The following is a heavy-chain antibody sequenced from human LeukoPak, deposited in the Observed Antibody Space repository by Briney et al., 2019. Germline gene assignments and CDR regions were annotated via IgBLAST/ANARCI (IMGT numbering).Heavy chain of an antibody. CDR3: ARYRDNCSGGSCYFYFDY. CDR1: GYTFTGYY. V-gene: IGHV1-2*02. J-gene: IGHJ4*02. Sequence: ASVKVSCKTSGYTFTGYYIHWVRQAPGQGLEWMGWINPNSGGTNYAQKFQGRVTMTRDTSISPAYMELSRPRSDDAAVYYCARYRDNCSGGSCYFYFDYWGQGTLVTVSS. CDR2: INPNSGGT. D-gene: IGHD2-15*01.